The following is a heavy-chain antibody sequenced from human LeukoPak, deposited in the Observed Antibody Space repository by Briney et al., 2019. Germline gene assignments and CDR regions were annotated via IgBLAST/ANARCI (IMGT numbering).Heavy chain of an antibody. CDR3: TSNLHCSTSSCYPLDN. CDR2: IKSKSERGTT. V-gene: IGHV3-15*01. Sequence: GGSLRLSCAASGFTFSNGWMSWVRQAPGKGLEWVGRIKSKSERGTTDYAAPVKGRFTISRDGSTNTVYLHMNSLKTEDTAVYFCTSNLHCSTSSCYPLDNWGQGTLVAASP. CDR1: GFTFSNGW. D-gene: IGHD2-2*01. J-gene: IGHJ4*02.